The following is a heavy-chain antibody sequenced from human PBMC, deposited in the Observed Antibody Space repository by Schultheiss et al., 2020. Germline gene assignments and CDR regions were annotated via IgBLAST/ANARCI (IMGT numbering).Heavy chain of an antibody. CDR2: ISYDGSNK. V-gene: IGHV3-30*03. CDR3: ARDVGGVGATPSDWFDP. CDR1: GFTFSNAW. Sequence: GGSLRLSCAASGFTFSNAWMSWVRQAPGKGLEWVAVISYDGSNKYYADSVKGRFTISRDNSKNTLYLQMNSLRAEDTAVYYCARDVGGVGATPSDWFDPWGQGTLVTVSS. D-gene: IGHD1-26*01. J-gene: IGHJ5*02.